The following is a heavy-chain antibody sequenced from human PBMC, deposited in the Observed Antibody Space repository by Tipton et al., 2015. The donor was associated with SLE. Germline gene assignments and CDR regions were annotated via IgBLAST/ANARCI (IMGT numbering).Heavy chain of an antibody. CDR1: GGSFSGYY. D-gene: IGHD4-17*01. V-gene: IGHV4-34*01. CDR2: IYHSGST. J-gene: IGHJ4*02. CDR3: ARGGGDDYGDYAFDY. Sequence: TLSLTCAVYGGSFSGYYWSWIRQPPGKGLEWIGYIYHSGSTYYNPSLKSRVTISVDRSKNQFSLKLSSVTAADTAVYYCARGGGDDYGDYAFDYWGQGTLVTVSS.